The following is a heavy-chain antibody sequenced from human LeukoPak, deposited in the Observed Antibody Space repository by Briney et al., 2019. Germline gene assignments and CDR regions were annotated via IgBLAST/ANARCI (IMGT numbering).Heavy chain of an antibody. J-gene: IGHJ4*02. CDR3: ARGGQLERQPYYFDY. CDR1: GGSISSYY. CDR2: IYTSGST. D-gene: IGHD1-1*01. V-gene: IGHV4-4*07. Sequence: RTSETLSLTCTVSGGSISSYYWSWIRQPAGKGLEWIGRIYTSGSTNYNPSLKSRVTMSVDTSKNQFSLKLSSVTAADTAVYYCARGGQLERQPYYFDYWGQGTLVTVSS.